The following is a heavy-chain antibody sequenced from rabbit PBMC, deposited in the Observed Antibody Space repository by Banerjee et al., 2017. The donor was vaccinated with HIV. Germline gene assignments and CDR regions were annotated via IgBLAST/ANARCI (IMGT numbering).Heavy chain of an antibody. CDR3: ARDVSNYGFVMFNL. D-gene: IGHD6-1*01. CDR2: IAGSSSGFT. Sequence: QEQLEESGGDLVKPEGSLTLTCTASGFSFSSSYYMCWVRQAPGKGLEWISCIAGSSSGFTYSATWAKGRFTCSKTSSTTVTLQMTSLTAADTATYFCARDVSNYGFVMFNLWGQGTLVTVS. V-gene: IGHV1S45*01. J-gene: IGHJ4*01. CDR1: GFSFSSSYY.